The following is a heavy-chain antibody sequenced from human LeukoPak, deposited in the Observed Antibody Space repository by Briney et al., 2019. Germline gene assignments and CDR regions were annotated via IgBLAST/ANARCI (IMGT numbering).Heavy chain of an antibody. D-gene: IGHD3-10*01. CDR2: IYSGGST. V-gene: IGHV3-53*01. CDR1: GFTVSSNY. Sequence: GGSLRLSCAASGFTVSSNYMSWVRQAPGKGLGWVSVIYSGGSTYYADSVKGRFTISRDNSKNTLYLQMNSLRAEDTAVYYCARVPQAAGSGSSGARIYYYYYYMDVWGKGTTVTVSS. J-gene: IGHJ6*03. CDR3: ARVPQAAGSGSSGARIYYYYYYMDV.